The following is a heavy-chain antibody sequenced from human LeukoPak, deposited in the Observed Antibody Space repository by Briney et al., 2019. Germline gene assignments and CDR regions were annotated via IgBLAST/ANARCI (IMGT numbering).Heavy chain of an antibody. D-gene: IGHD3-10*01. Sequence: ASVKVSCKVSGYTLTELSMHWVRQAPGKGLEWMGGFDPEGGETIYAQKFQGRVTMTEDTSTDTAYMELSSLRSEDTAVYYCATDRGFVVRGVAMYYWGQGTLVTVSS. CDR2: FDPEGGET. CDR3: ATDRGFVVRGVAMYY. CDR1: GYTLTELS. V-gene: IGHV1-24*01. J-gene: IGHJ4*02.